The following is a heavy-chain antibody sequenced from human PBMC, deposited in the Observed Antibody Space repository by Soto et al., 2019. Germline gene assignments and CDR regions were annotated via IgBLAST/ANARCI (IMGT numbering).Heavy chain of an antibody. D-gene: IGHD6-13*01. J-gene: IGHJ4*02. CDR1: GFTFSNAW. Sequence: PGGSLRLSCAASGFTFSNAWMNWVRQAPGKGLEWVGRIKSKTDGGTTDYAAPVKGRFTISRDDSKNTLYLQMNSLKAEDTAVYYCTTKGSGSWSHFDHWGQGTLLTVSS. CDR2: IKSKTDGGTT. V-gene: IGHV3-15*07. CDR3: TTKGSGSWSHFDH.